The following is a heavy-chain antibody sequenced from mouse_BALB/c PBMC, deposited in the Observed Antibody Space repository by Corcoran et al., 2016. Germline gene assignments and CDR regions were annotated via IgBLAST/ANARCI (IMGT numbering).Heavy chain of an antibody. J-gene: IGHJ1*01. CDR1: GFSLSTSGMG. CDR3: ARRPYYYGSSYWYFDV. CDR2: IYWDDDK. V-gene: IGHV8-12*01. D-gene: IGHD1-1*01. Sequence: QVTLKESGPGILQPSQTLSLTCSFSGFSLSTSGMGVSWIRQPSGKGLEWLAHIYWDDDKRYNPSLKSRLTISKDTSSNQVFLKITSVDTADTATYYCARRPYYYGSSYWYFDVWGAGTTVTVSS.